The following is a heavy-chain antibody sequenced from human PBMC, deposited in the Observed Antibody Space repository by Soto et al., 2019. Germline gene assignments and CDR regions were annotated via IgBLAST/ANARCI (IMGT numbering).Heavy chain of an antibody. D-gene: IGHD1-1*01. V-gene: IGHV3-30*18. J-gene: IGHJ6*02. CDR1: GFTFSSYG. CDR2: ISYDGSNK. CDR3: AKDQKERYYYYGMDV. Sequence: GGSLILSCAASGFTFSSYGMHWVRQAPGKGLEWVAVISYDGSNKYYADSVKGRFTISRDNSKNTLYLQMNSLRAEDTAVYYCAKDQKERYYYYGMDVWGQGTTVTV.